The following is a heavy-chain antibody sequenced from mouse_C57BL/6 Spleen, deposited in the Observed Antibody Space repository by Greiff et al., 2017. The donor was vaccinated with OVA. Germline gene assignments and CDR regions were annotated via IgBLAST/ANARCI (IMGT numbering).Heavy chain of an antibody. V-gene: IGHV1-18*01. Sequence: VQLQQSGPELVKPGASVKIPCKASGYTFTDYNMDWVKQSHGKSLEWIGDINPNNGGTIYNQKFKGKATLTVDKSSSTAYMELRSLTSEDTAVYYCARAYYYGSSYRYFDVWGTGTTVTVSS. CDR2: INPNNGGT. J-gene: IGHJ1*03. CDR3: ARAYYYGSSYRYFDV. CDR1: GYTFTDYN. D-gene: IGHD1-1*01.